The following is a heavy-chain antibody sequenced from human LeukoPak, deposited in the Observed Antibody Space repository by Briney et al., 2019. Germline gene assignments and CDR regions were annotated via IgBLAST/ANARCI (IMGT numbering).Heavy chain of an antibody. CDR3: ASGPSTVTKDYFDF. J-gene: IGHJ4*02. D-gene: IGHD4-17*01. Sequence: PGGSLRLSCAASGFTFSSYGMNWVRQAPGEGLEWVSSISSSGSFIYYADSVKGRFTISRDNARNSLFLQMNSLRAEDTAVYYCASGPSTVTKDYFDFWGQGTLVAVSS. CDR1: GFTFSSYG. V-gene: IGHV3-21*01. CDR2: ISSSGSFI.